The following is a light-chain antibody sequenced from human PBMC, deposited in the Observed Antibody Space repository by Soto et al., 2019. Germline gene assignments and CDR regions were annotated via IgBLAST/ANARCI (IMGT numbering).Light chain of an antibody. V-gene: IGLV2-8*01. CDR2: DVD. CDR3: ASYTGRDEGV. J-gene: IGLJ1*01. Sequence: QSVLTQPPSASGSPGQSVTISCTGSRSDVGGYNYVSWYQQHPGKAPRLILYDVDKRPSGVPDRFSGSKSGNTASLTVSGLQAEDEADYYCASYTGRDEGVFGSGTKVTVL. CDR1: RSDVGGYNY.